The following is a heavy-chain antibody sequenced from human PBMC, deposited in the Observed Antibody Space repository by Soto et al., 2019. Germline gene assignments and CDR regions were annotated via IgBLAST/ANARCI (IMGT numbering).Heavy chain of an antibody. J-gene: IGHJ4*02. CDR3: ARANEVHFDY. Sequence: GGSLRLSCAASGFTFTSFSMNWVRQAPGKGLEWVSYISSSGSTIYYADSVKGRFTISRDNAKNSLYLQMNSLRAEDTAVYYCARANEVHFDYWGQGTLVTVSS. D-gene: IGHD1-1*01. CDR2: ISSSGSTI. CDR1: GFTFTSFS. V-gene: IGHV3-48*04.